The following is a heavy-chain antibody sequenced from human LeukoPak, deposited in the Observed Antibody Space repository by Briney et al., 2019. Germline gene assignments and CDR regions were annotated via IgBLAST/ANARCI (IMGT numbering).Heavy chain of an antibody. V-gene: IGHV3-33*01. J-gene: IGHJ4*02. CDR3: ARAKNDYDSSGFASFDY. CDR2: IWYDGSNI. CDR1: GXTFSSYG. Sequence: GGSLRLSCVASGXTFSSYGVHWVRQAPGKGLEWVAIIWYDGSNIHHVDSVKGRFTISRDNSKNTLFLQMNSLRAEDTAVYYCARAKNDYDSSGFASFDYWGQGALVTVSS. D-gene: IGHD3-22*01.